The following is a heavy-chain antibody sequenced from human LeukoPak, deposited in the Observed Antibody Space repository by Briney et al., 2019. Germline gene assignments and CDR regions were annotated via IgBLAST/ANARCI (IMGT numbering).Heavy chain of an antibody. Sequence: SETLSLTCAASGGSISRYNRNWVRQPPGKGLEWIGYIFYSGSTNYNPSLKSRVTISLDTSKIQFSLNLSSVTAADTAVYYCARSRITMVRVIISNDGLWTWGPGTMVTVSS. CDR3: ARSRITMVRVIISNDGLWT. CDR2: IFYSGST. CDR1: GGSISRYN. V-gene: IGHV4-59*01. J-gene: IGHJ3*01. D-gene: IGHD3-10*01.